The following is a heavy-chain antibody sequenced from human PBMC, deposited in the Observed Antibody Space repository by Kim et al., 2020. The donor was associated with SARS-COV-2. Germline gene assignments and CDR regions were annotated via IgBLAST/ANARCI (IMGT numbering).Heavy chain of an antibody. CDR2: SNIDGGDT. Sequence: GGSLRLSCEASGFTLSNYCMNWVRQGPGQGLVWVSRSNIDGGDTHHADSVKGRFTISRDNAENTLHLQLNSLGVEDTAIYYCARGTFQQGFDPWGQGTLVTGS. CDR1: GFTLSNYC. CDR3: ARGTFQQGFDP. J-gene: IGHJ5*02. V-gene: IGHV3-74*01.